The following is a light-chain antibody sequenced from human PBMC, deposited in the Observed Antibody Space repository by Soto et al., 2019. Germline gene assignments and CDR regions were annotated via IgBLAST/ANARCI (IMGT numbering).Light chain of an antibody. Sequence: EIVLTQSPGTLSLSPGERATFSCRPSQSITSNNLAWYQHKPGQPPRLLMYGAFHRASGIPDRFSGSGSGTDFTLTITRLEPEDFAVYYCQQYGSSPFSFGPGTKVDIK. CDR1: QSITSNN. CDR2: GAF. V-gene: IGKV3-20*01. J-gene: IGKJ3*01. CDR3: QQYGSSPFS.